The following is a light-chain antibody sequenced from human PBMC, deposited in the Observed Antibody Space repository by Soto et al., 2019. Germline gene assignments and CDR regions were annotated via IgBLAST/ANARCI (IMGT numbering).Light chain of an antibody. CDR2: VNN. CDR3: QSYDSSLSGYV. J-gene: IGLJ1*01. V-gene: IGLV1-40*01. CDR1: SSNIGAGYD. Sequence: QCVLTQPPSVSGAPGQRVTISCTGSSSNIGAGYDVHWYQHLPGTAPKLLIYVNNNRPSGVPDRFSGSKSGTSASLAITGLQAEDEADYYCQSYDSSLSGYVFGTGTKVTVL.